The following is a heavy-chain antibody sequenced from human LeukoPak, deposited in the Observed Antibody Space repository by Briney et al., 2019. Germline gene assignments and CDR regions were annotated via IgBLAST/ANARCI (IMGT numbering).Heavy chain of an antibody. CDR2: AKSVGREI. D-gene: IGHD6-13*01. Sequence: GGSLRLSCTASGFTFSSHWMHWVRQAPGRGLMWVSRAKSVGREINLEAFVKGRFDIFRDNAENTLIPQIDSLRAEDTAIYYCARGHMPGTDRHWDYWGQGTLVTVSS. J-gene: IGHJ4*02. CDR1: GFTFSSHW. CDR3: ARGHMPGTDRHWDY. V-gene: IGHV3-74*01.